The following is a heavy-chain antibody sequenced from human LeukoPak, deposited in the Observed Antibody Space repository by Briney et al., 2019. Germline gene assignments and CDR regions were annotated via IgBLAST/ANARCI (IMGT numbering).Heavy chain of an antibody. CDR3: AMKLGIFTVTTAFDY. D-gene: IGHD4-17*01. J-gene: IGHJ4*02. Sequence: SETLSLTCAVYGGSFSGYYWSWIRQPPGKGLEWIGEINHSGSTNYNPSLKSRVTISVDTSKNQFSLKLSSVTAADTAVYYCAMKLGIFTVTTAFDYWGQGTLVTVSS. CDR2: INHSGST. CDR1: GGSFSGYY. V-gene: IGHV4-34*01.